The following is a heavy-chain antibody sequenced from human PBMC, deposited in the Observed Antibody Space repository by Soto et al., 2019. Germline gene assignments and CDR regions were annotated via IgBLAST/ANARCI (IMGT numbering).Heavy chain of an antibody. J-gene: IGHJ3*02. D-gene: IGHD3-10*01. CDR3: ARDRIYYGSGSYGWAFDI. V-gene: IGHV3-30-3*01. CDR2: ISYDGSNK. Sequence: QVQLVESGGGVVQPGRSLRLSCAASGFTFSSYAMHWVRQAPGKGLEWAAVISYDGSNKYYADSVKGRFTISRDNSKNTLYLQMNSLRAEDTAVYYCARDRIYYGSGSYGWAFDIWGQGTMVTVSS. CDR1: GFTFSSYA.